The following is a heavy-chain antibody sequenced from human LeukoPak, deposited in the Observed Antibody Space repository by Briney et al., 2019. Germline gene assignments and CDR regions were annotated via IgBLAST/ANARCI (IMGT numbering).Heavy chain of an antibody. D-gene: IGHD1-1*01. V-gene: IGHV4-34*01. Sequence: KPSETLSLTCAVYGGSFSGYYWSWIRQPPGKGLEWIGEINHSGSTNYNPSLKSRVTISVDTSKNQFSLKLSSVTAADTAVFYCARGRFGNPLQLQPRRPFDMWGQGTVVTISS. CDR3: ARGRFGNPLQLQPRRPFDM. CDR2: INHSGST. CDR1: GGSFSGYY. J-gene: IGHJ3*02.